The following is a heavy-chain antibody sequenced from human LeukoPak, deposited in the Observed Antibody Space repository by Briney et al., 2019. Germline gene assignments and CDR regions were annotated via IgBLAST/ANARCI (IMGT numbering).Heavy chain of an antibody. CDR1: GYTFNNYD. D-gene: IGHD3-10*02. Sequence: ASVKVSCKASGYTFNNYDINWVRQTTERGLEWMGWLDPNSGDTGYAQNFQGRLTMTRNTSINTAYMELSSLRSEDTAAYYCARAPGNYVHWFDPWGQGTLVTVSS. J-gene: IGHJ5*02. V-gene: IGHV1-8*02. CDR3: ARAPGNYVHWFDP. CDR2: LDPNSGDT.